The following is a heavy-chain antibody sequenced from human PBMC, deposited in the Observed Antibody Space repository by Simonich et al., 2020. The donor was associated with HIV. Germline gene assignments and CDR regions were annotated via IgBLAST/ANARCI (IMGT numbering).Heavy chain of an antibody. D-gene: IGHD3-16*02. CDR2: MNHKSGNT. J-gene: IGHJ5*02. V-gene: IGHV1-8*03. CDR1: GYTFTSYD. CDR3: ARALRWFDP. Sequence: QVQLVQSGAEVKKPGASVKVSCKASGYTFTSYDIHWVRQATGQGLEWMEWMNHKSGNTYYAQKFQGRVTITRDTSINTAYMELSSLKSEDTAVYYCARALRWFDPWGQGTLVTVSS.